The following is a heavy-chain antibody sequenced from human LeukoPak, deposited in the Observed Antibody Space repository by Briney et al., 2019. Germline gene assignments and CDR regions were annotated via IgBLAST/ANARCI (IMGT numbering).Heavy chain of an antibody. D-gene: IGHD3-3*01. CDR2: IYYSGST. V-gene: IGHV4-61*01. J-gene: IGHJ4*02. CDR1: GGSISSGSYY. CDR3: ARGERSGDFWSGYYLN. Sequence: SETLSLTCTVSGGSISSGSYYWSWIRQPPGKGLEWIGYIYYSGSTNYNPSLKSRVTISVDTSKNQFSLKLSSVTAADTAVYYCARGERSGDFWSGYYLNWGQGTLVTVSS.